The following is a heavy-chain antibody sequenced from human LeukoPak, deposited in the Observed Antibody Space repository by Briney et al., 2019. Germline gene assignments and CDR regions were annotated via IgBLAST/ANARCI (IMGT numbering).Heavy chain of an antibody. V-gene: IGHV3-23*01. Sequence: PGGSLRLSCAASGFTFSSYAMSWVRQAPGKGLEWVSAISGSGGSTYYADSVEGRFTISSDNSKNTLYLQMNSLRAEDTAVYYCAKGSAVNYYDSSGYPDYWGQGTLVTVSS. CDR3: AKGSAVNYYDSSGYPDY. CDR1: GFTFSSYA. J-gene: IGHJ4*02. D-gene: IGHD3-22*01. CDR2: ISGSGGST.